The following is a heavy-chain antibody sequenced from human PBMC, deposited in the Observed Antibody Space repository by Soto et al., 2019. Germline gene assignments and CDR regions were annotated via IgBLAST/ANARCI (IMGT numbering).Heavy chain of an antibody. Sequence: SETLSLTCNVSGGSISNSYWTWIRQPPGKRLEWIGYIYYSGFTTYNPSLKSRVTMSIDTSKSQFSLKLRSVTSADTAVYYCARDVEKYGWFDPWGQGTLVTVSS. CDR1: GGSISNSY. CDR2: IYYSGFT. J-gene: IGHJ5*02. D-gene: IGHD2-2*01. CDR3: ARDVEKYGWFDP. V-gene: IGHV4-59*12.